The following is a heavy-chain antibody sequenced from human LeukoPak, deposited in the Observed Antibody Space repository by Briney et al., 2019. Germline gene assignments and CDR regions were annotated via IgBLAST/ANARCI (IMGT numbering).Heavy chain of an antibody. CDR1: GFTFSGYW. Sequence: PGGSLRLSCAASGFTFSGYWMSWVRQAPGKGLEWVANIKQDGTETYYVDSVKGRFTISRDNAKNSLYLQMNSLGAEDTAVYYCARERIFSYWGQGTLVTVSS. CDR3: ARERIFSY. V-gene: IGHV3-7*01. CDR2: IKQDGTET. J-gene: IGHJ4*02.